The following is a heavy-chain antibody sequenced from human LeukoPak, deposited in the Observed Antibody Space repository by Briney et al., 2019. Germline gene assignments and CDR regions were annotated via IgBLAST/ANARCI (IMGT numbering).Heavy chain of an antibody. V-gene: IGHV4-34*01. J-gene: IGHJ4*02. Sequence: SETLSLTCAVYSGSFSGYYWSWIRQPPGKGLEWIGEINHSGSTNYNPSLKSRVTISVDTSKNQFSLKLSSVTAADTAVYYCARERAYYGSGSYLDYWGQGTLVTVSS. D-gene: IGHD3-10*01. CDR2: INHSGST. CDR1: SGSFSGYY. CDR3: ARERAYYGSGSYLDY.